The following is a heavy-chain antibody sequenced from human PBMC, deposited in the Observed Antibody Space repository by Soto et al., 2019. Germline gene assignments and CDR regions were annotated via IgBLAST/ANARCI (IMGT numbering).Heavy chain of an antibody. CDR3: ARGRYGDY. Sequence: QVHLVQSGAEVKKPGASVKVSCQASGYAFTTYGITWVRQAPGQGLEWMGWISAHNVNTNYAQKLQGRVTVTRDTPTSTAYMELRSLRSDDTAVYYCARGRYGDYWGQGALVTVSS. CDR1: GYAFTTYG. CDR2: ISAHNVNT. J-gene: IGHJ4*02. V-gene: IGHV1-18*01. D-gene: IGHD1-1*01.